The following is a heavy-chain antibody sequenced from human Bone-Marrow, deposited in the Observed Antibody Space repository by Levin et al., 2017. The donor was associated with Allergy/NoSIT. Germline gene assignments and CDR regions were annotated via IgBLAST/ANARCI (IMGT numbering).Heavy chain of an antibody. Sequence: GGSLRLSCAASEFTFKNYWMNWVRQAPGKGLVWVSRIKTDGRTTTYADSVKGRFTISRDNAKNTLYLQMNSLRAEDTAVYYCVREGGTVAAHDWYFELWGRGTLVTVSS. CDR2: IKTDGRTT. CDR3: VREGGTVAAHDWYFEL. D-gene: IGHD4-23*01. J-gene: IGHJ2*01. V-gene: IGHV3-74*01. CDR1: EFTFKNYW.